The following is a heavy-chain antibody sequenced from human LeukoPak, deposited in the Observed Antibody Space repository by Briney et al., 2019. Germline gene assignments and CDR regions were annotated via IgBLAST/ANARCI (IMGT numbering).Heavy chain of an antibody. D-gene: IGHD6-13*01. CDR3: AKDSHPVIAAAGQSDY. CDR1: GFTFSSYG. J-gene: IGHJ4*02. CDR2: ISYDGSNK. V-gene: IGHV3-30*18. Sequence: GGSLRLSCAASGFTFSSYGMHWVRQAPGKGLEWVAVISYDGSNKYYADSVEGRFTISRDNSKNTLYLQMNSLRAEDTAVYYCAKDSHPVIAAAGQSDYWGQGTLVTVSS.